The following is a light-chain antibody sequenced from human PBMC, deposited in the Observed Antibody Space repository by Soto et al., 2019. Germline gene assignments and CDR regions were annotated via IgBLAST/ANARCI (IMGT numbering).Light chain of an antibody. J-gene: IGLJ1*01. CDR3: QSYDSSLSIYV. Sequence: QSVLTQPPSVSGALGQRVTISCTGSSSNIGAGYDAHWYQHLPGTAPKLLIYSNTNRPSGVPDRFSGSKSGTSASLAITGLQAEDEADYYCQSYDSSLSIYVFGSGTKVTVL. CDR1: SSNIGAGYD. V-gene: IGLV1-40*01. CDR2: SNT.